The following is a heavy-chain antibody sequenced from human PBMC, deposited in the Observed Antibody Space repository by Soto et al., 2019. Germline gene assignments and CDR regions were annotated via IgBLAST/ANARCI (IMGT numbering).Heavy chain of an antibody. V-gene: IGHV3-7*01. CDR1: GFTFSNFW. CDR2: INPDGSEK. Sequence: LTISCAASGFTFSNFWMDWVRQAPGKGLEWVANINPDGSEKHYVDSVRGRFTISRDNAQNSLYLHMSRLTAEDSALYYCSRSLDSWGQGTRVTVSS. J-gene: IGHJ4*02. CDR3: SRSLDS.